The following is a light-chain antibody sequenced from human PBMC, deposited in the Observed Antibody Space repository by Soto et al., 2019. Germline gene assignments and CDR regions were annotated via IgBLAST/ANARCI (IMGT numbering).Light chain of an antibody. Sequence: EIVLTQSPGTLSLSPGERATLSCRASLSVSTSYLAWYQQKPGQPPRLLIYDASSRATGIPDRFSGSGSRTDFTLTISRLEPEDFAVYYCQQYGSSPTFGPGTKVDNK. CDR1: LSVSTSY. J-gene: IGKJ1*01. CDR2: DAS. V-gene: IGKV3-20*01. CDR3: QQYGSSPT.